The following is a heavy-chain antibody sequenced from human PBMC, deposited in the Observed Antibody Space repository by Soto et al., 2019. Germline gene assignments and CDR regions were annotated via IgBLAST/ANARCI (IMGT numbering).Heavy chain of an antibody. D-gene: IGHD2-15*01. CDR1: GYTFTNYG. CDR3: ALVPYCSGGSCYGPGDAFDI. V-gene: IGHV1-18*01. CDR2: ISAYNGDT. J-gene: IGHJ3*02. Sequence: ASVKVSCKASGYTFTNYGITWVRQAPGQGLEWMGWISAYNGDTHYTQRLQGRVTMTTDTSTSTAYMELRGLRSDDTAVYYCALVPYCSGGSCYGPGDAFDIWGQGTMVTVSS.